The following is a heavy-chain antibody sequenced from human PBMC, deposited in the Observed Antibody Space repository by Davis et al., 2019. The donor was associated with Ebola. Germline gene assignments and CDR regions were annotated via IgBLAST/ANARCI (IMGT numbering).Heavy chain of an antibody. J-gene: IGHJ3*02. CDR3: ARRRDYDAFDI. D-gene: IGHD2-21*01. V-gene: IGHV1-18*01. CDR2: ISAYNGNT. CDR1: GYSFTDDG. Sequence: ASVKVSCKASGYSFTDDGISWVRQAPGQGLEWMGWISAYNGNTNYAQKLQGRVTMTTDTSTSTAYMELRSLRSDDTAVYYCARRRDYDAFDIWGQGTMVTVSS.